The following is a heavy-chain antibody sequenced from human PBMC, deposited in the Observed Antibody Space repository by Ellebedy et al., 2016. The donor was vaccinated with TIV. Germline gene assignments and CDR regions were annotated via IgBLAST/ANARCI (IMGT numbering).Heavy chain of an antibody. CDR2: ISSRSSTI. CDR3: ALNWNDSPVGGMDV. V-gene: IGHV3-11*04. J-gene: IGHJ6*02. D-gene: IGHD1-1*01. CDR1: GFTISDYY. Sequence: GESLKISCTASGFTISDYYMSWIRQAPGKGLEWVSYISSRSSTIYYADSVKGRFTISRDNAKNSLYLQTNSLRDEDTAVYYCALNWNDSPVGGMDVWGQGTTVTVSS.